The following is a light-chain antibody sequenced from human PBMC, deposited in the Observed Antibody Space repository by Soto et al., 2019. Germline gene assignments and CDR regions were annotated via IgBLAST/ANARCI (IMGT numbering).Light chain of an antibody. J-gene: IGKJ1*01. CDR1: QSVSSSY. CDR2: DAS. Sequence: EIVLTQSPGTLSLSPGERATLSCRASQSVSSSYLAWYQQKPGQAPRLLIYDASSRATGIPDRFSGSGSGIDFTLTISRVEPEDLAVYYCEQDGSSSWTFCQGTKVEIK. CDR3: EQDGSSSWT. V-gene: IGKV3-20*01.